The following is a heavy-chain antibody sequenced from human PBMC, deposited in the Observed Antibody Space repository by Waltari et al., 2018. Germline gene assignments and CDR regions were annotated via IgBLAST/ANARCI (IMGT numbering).Heavy chain of an antibody. Sequence: QVQLQESGPGLVTPSETLSLTCTVSGGSISSHYWSWLRQPQGKGLEWIGYIYYSGSTNYNPSLKSRVTISVDTSKNQFSLKLSSVTAADTAVYYCARDSVAAAGTLDYWGQGTLVTVSS. J-gene: IGHJ4*02. CDR3: ARDSVAAAGTLDY. V-gene: IGHV4-59*11. CDR2: IYYSGST. CDR1: GGSISSHY. D-gene: IGHD6-13*01.